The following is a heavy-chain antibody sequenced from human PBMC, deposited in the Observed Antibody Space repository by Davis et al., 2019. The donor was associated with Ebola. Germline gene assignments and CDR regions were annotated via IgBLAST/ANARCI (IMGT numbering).Heavy chain of an antibody. CDR1: GNTFSIFA. CDR2: ISHDGSKR. J-gene: IGHJ4*02. V-gene: IGHV3-30*04. Sequence: GGSLRLSCAASGNTFSIFAMHWVRQAPGKGLEWVAVISHDGSKRYYADSVKGRFTISRDNAKNSLYLQMNSLRAEDTAVYYCARSSSGYFYGLDYWGQGTLVTVSS. D-gene: IGHD3-22*01. CDR3: ARSSSGYFYGLDY.